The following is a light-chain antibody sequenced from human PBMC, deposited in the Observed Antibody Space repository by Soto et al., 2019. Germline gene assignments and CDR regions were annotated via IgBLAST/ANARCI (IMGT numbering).Light chain of an antibody. J-gene: IGKJ1*01. CDR2: DAS. V-gene: IGKV1-5*01. CDR3: QQYNTYGT. CDR1: QSISSW. Sequence: DIQMTQSPSTLSASVGDRVTFTCRASQSISSWLAWYQQKPGKAPKLLIFDASNLEGGVPSRFSGSGSGAEFTLTISSLQPDDFATYYCQQYNTYGTFGQGTKVDIK.